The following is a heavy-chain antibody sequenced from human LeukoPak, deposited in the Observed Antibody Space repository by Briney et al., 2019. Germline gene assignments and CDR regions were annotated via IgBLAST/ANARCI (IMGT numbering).Heavy chain of an antibody. J-gene: IGHJ6*04. CDR3: ARVFGVVINPMDV. CDR2: IQTGGAT. V-gene: IGHV3-66*01. CDR1: GFTVSSNY. Sequence: GGSLRLSCAVSGFTVSSNYMNWVRQAPGKGLEWVSVIQTGGATIYADSVKGRFTISRDNSKNTVYLQMNSLRAEDTAVYYCARVFGVVINPMDVWGKGTTVTVSS. D-gene: IGHD3-3*01.